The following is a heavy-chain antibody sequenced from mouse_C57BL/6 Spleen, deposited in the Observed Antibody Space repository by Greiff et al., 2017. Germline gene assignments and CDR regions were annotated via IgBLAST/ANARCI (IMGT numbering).Heavy chain of an antibody. CDR1: GFTFSSYD. J-gene: IGHJ3*01. Sequence: EVKVEESGGGLVKPGGSLKLSCAASGFTFSSYDMSWVRQTPEKRLEWVANISAGGSYTYYTDNVKGRSTITRDNATYNLYLHMSHLKSEDTAMACCARESGNYDKAWFAYWGQGTLVTVSA. CDR3: ARESGNYDKAWFAY. D-gene: IGHD1-1*01. V-gene: IGHV5-4*01. CDR2: ISAGGSYT.